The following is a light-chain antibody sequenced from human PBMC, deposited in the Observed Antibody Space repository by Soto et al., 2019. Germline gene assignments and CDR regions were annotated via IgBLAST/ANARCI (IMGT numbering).Light chain of an antibody. CDR1: TNDVGGYNY. Sequence: QSALTQPASVSGSPGQSITISCTGTTNDVGGYNYVSWYQQYPGKAPKLLIFEVSSRPSGVSNRFSGSKSGNTASLTISALQAEDEADYFCNSYSSSTSLPYVFGTGTKLTVL. J-gene: IGLJ1*01. CDR3: NSYSSSTSLPYV. V-gene: IGLV2-14*01. CDR2: EVS.